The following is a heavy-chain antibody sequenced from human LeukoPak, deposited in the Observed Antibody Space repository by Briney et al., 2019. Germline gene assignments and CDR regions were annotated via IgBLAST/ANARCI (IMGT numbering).Heavy chain of an antibody. D-gene: IGHD1-26*01. CDR1: GGSISSSSYY. J-gene: IGHJ4*02. CDR2: IYYSGST. Sequence: SETLSLTCTVSGGSISSSSYYWAWIRQPPGKGLEWIGSIYYSGSTYYNPSLRSRVTISVDTSKNQFSLKLSPVTASDTAVYYCARRAHSGSYPSYFDYWGQGTLVTVSS. CDR3: ARRAHSGSYPSYFDY. V-gene: IGHV4-39*01.